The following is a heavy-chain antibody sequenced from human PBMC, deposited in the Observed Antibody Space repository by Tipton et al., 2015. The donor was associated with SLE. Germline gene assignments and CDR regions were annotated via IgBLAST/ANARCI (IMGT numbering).Heavy chain of an antibody. V-gene: IGHV3-23*01. CDR1: GFNFINYA. J-gene: IGHJ4*02. Sequence: GSLRLSCAASGFNFINYAMTWVRHAPGKRLEWVSSISASGDETYYAESVKGRFTISRDNSKNTLYLQMNNLSAEDTAVYYCAKAPQWLLPYWGQGTLVTVSS. CDR3: AKAPQWLLPY. D-gene: IGHD3-22*01. CDR2: ISASGDET.